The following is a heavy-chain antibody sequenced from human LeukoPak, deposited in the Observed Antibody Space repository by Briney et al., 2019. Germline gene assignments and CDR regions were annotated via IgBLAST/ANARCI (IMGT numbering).Heavy chain of an antibody. CDR3: ARDHYSSSWSPLGC. Sequence: PGGSLRLSCAASGFTFSSYWMSWVRQAPGKGLEWVANIKQDGSEKYYVDSVKGRFTISRDNAKNSLYLQMNSLRAEDTAVYYCARDHYSSSWSPLGCWGQGTLVTVSS. V-gene: IGHV3-7*01. CDR1: GFTFSSYW. D-gene: IGHD6-13*01. J-gene: IGHJ4*02. CDR2: IKQDGSEK.